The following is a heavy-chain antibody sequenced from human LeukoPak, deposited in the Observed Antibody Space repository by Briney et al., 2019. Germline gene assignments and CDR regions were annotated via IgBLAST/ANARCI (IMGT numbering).Heavy chain of an antibody. CDR3: ARDPYYYGSGSIDY. D-gene: IGHD3-10*01. V-gene: IGHV3-33*01. Sequence: PGGSLRLSCAASGFTFSSYGMPWVRQAPGKGLEWVAVIWYDGSNKYYADSVKGRFTISRDNSKNTLYLQMNSLRAEDTAVYYCARDPYYYGSGSIDYWGQGTLVTVSS. CDR2: IWYDGSNK. J-gene: IGHJ4*02. CDR1: GFTFSSYG.